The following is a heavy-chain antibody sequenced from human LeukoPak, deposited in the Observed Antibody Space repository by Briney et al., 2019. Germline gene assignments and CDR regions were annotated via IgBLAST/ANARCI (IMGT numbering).Heavy chain of an antibody. CDR2: IKGDGSDT. V-gene: IGHV3-74*01. CDR3: ARDGDAYNFDY. D-gene: IGHD5-24*01. J-gene: IGHJ4*02. CDR1: GFSFSRYY. Sequence: GGSLRLSCVASGFSFSRYYMHWVRQAPGKGLVWVSRIKGDGSDTIYADSVKGRFTISRDNAKNTVYLQMNSLRREDTAVYYCARDGDAYNFDYWGQGTLVTVSS.